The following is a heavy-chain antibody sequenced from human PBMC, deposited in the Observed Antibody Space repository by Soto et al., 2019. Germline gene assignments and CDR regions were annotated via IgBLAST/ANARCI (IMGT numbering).Heavy chain of an antibody. V-gene: IGHV5-10-1*01. Sequence: PGESLKISCKGSGYSFTSYWISWVRQMPGKGLEWMGRIDLSDSYTNYSPSFQGHVTISAAKSISTAYLQWSCLKASDTAMYYCALHCSGGSCYSGDFDYWGQGTLVTVSS. D-gene: IGHD2-15*01. J-gene: IGHJ4*02. CDR3: ALHCSGGSCYSGDFDY. CDR1: GYSFTSYW. CDR2: IDLSDSYT.